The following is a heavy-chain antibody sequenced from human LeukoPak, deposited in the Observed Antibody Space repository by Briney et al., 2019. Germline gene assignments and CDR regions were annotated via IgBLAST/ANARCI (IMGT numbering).Heavy chain of an antibody. CDR2: IYSGGLT. CDR1: GFTVSNNY. J-gene: IGHJ4*02. V-gene: IGHV3-66*01. D-gene: IGHD3-16*01. CDR3: ARAIGFGDFFDY. Sequence: GGSLRLSCAASGFTVSNNYMSWVRQAPGKGLEWVSLIYSGGLTYFTDSVKGRLTIYRDNSKNKVYLQMNSLRAEDTAVYYCARAIGFGDFFDYWGQGTLLTVSS.